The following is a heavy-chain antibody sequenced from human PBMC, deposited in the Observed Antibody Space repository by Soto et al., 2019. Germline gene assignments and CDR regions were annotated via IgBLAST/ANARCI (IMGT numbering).Heavy chain of an antibody. CDR1: GFTFSSYG. J-gene: IGHJ6*03. CDR2: ISYDGSNK. Sequence: GGSLRLSCAASGFTFSSYGMHWVRQAPGKGLEWVAVISYDGSNKYYADSVKGRFTISRDNSKNTLYLQMNSLRAEDTAAYYCAKGGVGYCSSTRCYLPNYYYYYMDVWGKGTTVTVSS. CDR3: AKGGVGYCSSTRCYLPNYYYYYMDV. D-gene: IGHD2-2*01. V-gene: IGHV3-30*18.